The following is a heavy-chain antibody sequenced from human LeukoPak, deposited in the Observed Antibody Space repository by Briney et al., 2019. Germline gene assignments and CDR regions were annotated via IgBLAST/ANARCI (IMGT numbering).Heavy chain of an antibody. CDR2: IHSSGYT. CDR1: GGSISSYY. Sequence: SETLSLTCTVSGGSISSYYWSWIRQPPGQGLEWIAYIHSSGYTNYNPSLKSRVTISVDTSKNQFSLKVTSVTASDTAVYYCAKRQGPNSGSYDYFDPWGQGTLVTVSS. D-gene: IGHD1-26*01. J-gene: IGHJ5*02. CDR3: AKRQGPNSGSYDYFDP. V-gene: IGHV4-4*09.